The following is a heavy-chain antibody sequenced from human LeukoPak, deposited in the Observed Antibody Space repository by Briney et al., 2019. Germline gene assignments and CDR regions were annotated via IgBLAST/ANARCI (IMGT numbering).Heavy chain of an antibody. V-gene: IGHV4-59*12. J-gene: IGHJ4*02. Sequence: SETLSLTCTVSSGSISTYYWSWIRQPPGKGLEWIGFIYYSGNTNYNPSLKSRVTVSVDTSKNQFSLKLSSVTAADTAVYYCARGPDYDFWSGYQNYFDYWGQGTLVTVSS. D-gene: IGHD3-3*01. CDR3: ARGPDYDFWSGYQNYFDY. CDR1: SGSISTYY. CDR2: IYYSGNT.